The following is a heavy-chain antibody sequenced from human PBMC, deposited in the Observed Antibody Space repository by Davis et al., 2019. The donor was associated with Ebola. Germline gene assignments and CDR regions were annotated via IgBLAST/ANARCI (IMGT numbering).Heavy chain of an antibody. V-gene: IGHV4-34*01. CDR1: GGSFSGYY. D-gene: IGHD3-16*01. CDR2: INHSGST. CDR3: ARSIIWDYYGMDV. Sequence: PSETLSLTCAVYGGSFSGYYWSWIRQPPGKGLEWIGEINHSGSTNYNPSLKSRVTISVDTSKNQFSLKLSSVTAADTAVYYCARSIIWDYYGMDVWGQGTTVTVSS. J-gene: IGHJ6*02.